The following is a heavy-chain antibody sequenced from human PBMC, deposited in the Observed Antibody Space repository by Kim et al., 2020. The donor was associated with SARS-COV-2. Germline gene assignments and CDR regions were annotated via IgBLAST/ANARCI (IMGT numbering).Heavy chain of an antibody. CDR3: ATLDRHYYYYYGMDV. CDR1: GFTFSSYA. J-gene: IGHJ6*02. V-gene: IGHV3-30*04. CDR2: ISYDGSNK. Sequence: GGSLRLSCAASGFTFSSYAMHWVCQAPGKGLEWVAVISYDGSNKYYADSVKGRFTISRDNSKNTLYLQMNSLRAEDTAVYYCATLDRHYYYYYGMDVWG.